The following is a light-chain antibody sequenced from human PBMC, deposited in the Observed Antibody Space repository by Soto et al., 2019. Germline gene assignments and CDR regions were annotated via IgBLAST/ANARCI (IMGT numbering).Light chain of an antibody. V-gene: IGKV3-20*01. Sequence: IVLAQSPSTLSLSPGPSSTLACRASQSVSSSFLAWYQQKAGQAPRILIYGASSRATGIPDRFSGSGSGTDFTLTIRRLQPDDFAVYYCQKYGSFWTFGQGTKVDIK. CDR2: GAS. CDR1: QSVSSSF. J-gene: IGKJ1*01. CDR3: QKYGSFWT.